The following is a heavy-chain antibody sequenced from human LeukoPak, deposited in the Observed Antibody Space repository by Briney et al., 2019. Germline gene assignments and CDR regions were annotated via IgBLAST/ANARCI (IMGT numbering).Heavy chain of an antibody. V-gene: IGHV3-66*02. J-gene: IGHJ4*02. CDR1: GFTVSSNY. CDR3: AGGPYDNSGYFDY. Sequence: GGSLRLSCAVSGFTVSSNYMSWVRQAPGKGLEWVSVIHSGGSTYHADSMKGRFTISRDNSKNTLYLQMNSLRAEDTAVYYCAGGPYDNSGYFDYWGQGTLVTVSS. D-gene: IGHD3-22*01. CDR2: IHSGGST.